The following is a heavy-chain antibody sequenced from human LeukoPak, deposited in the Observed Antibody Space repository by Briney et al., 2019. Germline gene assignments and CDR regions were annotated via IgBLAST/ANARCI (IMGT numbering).Heavy chain of an antibody. CDR1: GYTFTSYG. J-gene: IGHJ5*02. Sequence: ASVKVSCKASGYTFTSYGISWVRQAPGQGLEWMGWISGYNGNTNYAQKLQGRVTMTTDTSTSTAYMELRSLRSDDTAVYYCARDGYCSGGSCYLENWFDPWRQGTLVTVSS. CDR3: ARDGYCSGGSCYLENWFDP. V-gene: IGHV1-18*04. D-gene: IGHD2-15*01. CDR2: ISGYNGNT.